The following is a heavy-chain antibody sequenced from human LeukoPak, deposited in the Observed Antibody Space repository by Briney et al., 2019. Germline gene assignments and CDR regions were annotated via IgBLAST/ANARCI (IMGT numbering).Heavy chain of an antibody. D-gene: IGHD3-10*01. CDR2: INPNSGGT. CDR1: GYTFTSYG. J-gene: IGHJ6*04. Sequence: ASVKVSCKTSGYTFTSYGISWVRQAPGQGLEWMGWINPNSGGTNYAQKFQGRVTMTRDTSISTAYMELSRLRSDDTAVYYCARERSGSGSYWRGMDVWGKGTTVTISS. V-gene: IGHV1-2*02. CDR3: ARERSGSGSYWRGMDV.